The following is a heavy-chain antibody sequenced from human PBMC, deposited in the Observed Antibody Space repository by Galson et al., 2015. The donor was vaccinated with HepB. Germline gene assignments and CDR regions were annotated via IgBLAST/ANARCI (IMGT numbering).Heavy chain of an antibody. D-gene: IGHD4-17*01. CDR2: ISYTGSYI. CDR3: VRPRGAGAGDYQNWYFDL. V-gene: IGHV3-30-3*01. CDR1: GFSFNKFP. Sequence: SLRLSCAASGFSFNKFPMHWVRQAPGKGLEWVAVISYTGSYIDYADFGRGRFTISRDNSKNALYLQMNSLRVEDTALYYCVRPRGAGAGDYQNWYFDLWGRGTLVTGSA. J-gene: IGHJ2*01.